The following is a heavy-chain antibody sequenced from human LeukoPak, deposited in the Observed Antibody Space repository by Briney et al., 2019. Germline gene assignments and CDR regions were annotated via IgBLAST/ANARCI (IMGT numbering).Heavy chain of an antibody. V-gene: IGHV1-69*01. Sequence: SVKVSCKASGGTFSSYAISWVRQAPGQRLEWMGGIIPIFGTANYAQKFQGRVTITADESTSTAYMELSSLRSEDTAVYYCASYYYDSSGYYFDYWGQGTLVTVSS. J-gene: IGHJ4*02. CDR2: IIPIFGTA. D-gene: IGHD3-22*01. CDR3: ASYYYDSSGYYFDY. CDR1: GGTFSSYA.